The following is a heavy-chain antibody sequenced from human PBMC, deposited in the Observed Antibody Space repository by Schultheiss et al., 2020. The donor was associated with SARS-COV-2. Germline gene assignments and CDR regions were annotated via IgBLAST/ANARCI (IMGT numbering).Heavy chain of an antibody. V-gene: IGHV3-11*05. CDR3: ARDGERFLEWLSPFDI. CDR2: ISSSSSYI. Sequence: GGSLRLSCAASGFTFSDYYMSWIRQAPGKGLEWVSSISSSSSYIYYADSVKGRFTISRDNAKNSLYLQMNSLRAEDTALYHCARDGERFLEWLSPFDIWGQGTMVTVSS. J-gene: IGHJ3*02. D-gene: IGHD3-3*01. CDR1: GFTFSDYY.